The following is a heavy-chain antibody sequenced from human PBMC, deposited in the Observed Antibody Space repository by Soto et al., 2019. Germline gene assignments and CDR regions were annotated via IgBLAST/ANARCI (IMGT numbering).Heavy chain of an antibody. CDR1: GYTFTSYG. Sequence: GASVKVSCKASGYTFTSYGISWVRQAPGQGLEWMGWISAYNGNTNYAQKLQGRVTMTTDTSTSTAYMELRSLRSDDTAVYYCARDRWGVIPPPLMDFSIDYWGQGTLVTVST. J-gene: IGHJ4*02. CDR3: ARDRWGVIPPPLMDFSIDY. CDR2: ISAYNGNT. V-gene: IGHV1-18*01. D-gene: IGHD3-10*01.